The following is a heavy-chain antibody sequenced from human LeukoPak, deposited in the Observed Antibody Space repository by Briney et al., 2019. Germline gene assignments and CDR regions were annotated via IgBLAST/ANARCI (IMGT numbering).Heavy chain of an antibody. D-gene: IGHD2-15*01. CDR2: FDPEDGET. V-gene: IGHV1-24*01. J-gene: IGHJ3*02. Sequence: ASVKVSCKVSGYTLTELSMHWVRQAPGKGLEWMAGFDPEDGETIYAQKFQGRVTMTQDTSTNTAYMELSSLRSEDTAVYYCATGLGYCSGGSCYEGEDDAFDIWGQGTMVTVSS. CDR1: GYTLTELS. CDR3: ATGLGYCSGGSCYEGEDDAFDI.